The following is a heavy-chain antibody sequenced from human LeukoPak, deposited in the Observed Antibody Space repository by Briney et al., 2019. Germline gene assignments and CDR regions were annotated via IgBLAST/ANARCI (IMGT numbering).Heavy chain of an antibody. CDR3: ARSSPSSGSLDY. CDR1: GFTFSSYG. CDR2: IWYDGSNK. Sequence: GGSLRLSCAASGFTFSSYGMHWVRQAPGKGLEWVAVIWYDGSNKYYADSVKGRFTISRDNSKNTLYLQMNSLRAEDTAVYYCARSSPSSGSLDYWGQGTLVTVSS. D-gene: IGHD1-26*01. J-gene: IGHJ4*02. V-gene: IGHV3-33*01.